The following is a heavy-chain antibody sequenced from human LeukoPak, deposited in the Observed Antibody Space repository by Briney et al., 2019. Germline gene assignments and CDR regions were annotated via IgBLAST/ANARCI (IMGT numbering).Heavy chain of an antibody. D-gene: IGHD1-26*01. J-gene: IGHJ4*02. CDR2: ITGSGDST. Sequence: GGSLRLSCAASGFIFSTYAMSWVRQAPGKGLEWVSAITGSGDSTYYADSVKGRFTISRDNSKYTLSLQMNSLRAEDTAVYYCAKENPVGGTNYFDYWGQGTLVTVPS. V-gene: IGHV3-23*01. CDR1: GFIFSTYA. CDR3: AKENPVGGTNYFDY.